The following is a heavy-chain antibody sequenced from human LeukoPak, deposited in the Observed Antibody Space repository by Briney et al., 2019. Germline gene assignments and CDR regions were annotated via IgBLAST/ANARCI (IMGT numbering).Heavy chain of an antibody. CDR3: AKGGHDFNPFYR. CDR1: GFTFSSYE. J-gene: IGHJ4*02. CDR2: ISSSGSTI. D-gene: IGHD1-14*01. V-gene: IGHV3-48*03. Sequence: PGGSLRLSCAASGFTFSSYEMNWVRQAPGKGLEWVSYISSSGSTIYYADSVKGRFTISRDNAKNSLYLQMNSLRAEDSAVYYCAKGGHDFNPFYRWGQGTLVTVSA.